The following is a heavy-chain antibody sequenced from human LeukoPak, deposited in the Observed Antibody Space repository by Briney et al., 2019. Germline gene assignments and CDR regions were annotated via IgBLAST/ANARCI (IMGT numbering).Heavy chain of an antibody. J-gene: IGHJ3*02. CDR2: IKQDGSEK. V-gene: IGHV3-7*01. D-gene: IGHD2-8*01. CDR3: ARPIVLMVYATDAFDI. CDR1: GFTFSSYW. Sequence: GGSLRLSCAASGFTFSSYWMSWVRQAPGKGLEWVANIKQDGSEKYYVDSVKGRFTISRDNAKNSLYLQMNSLRAEDTAVYYCARPIVLMVYATDAFDIWGQGTMVTVSS.